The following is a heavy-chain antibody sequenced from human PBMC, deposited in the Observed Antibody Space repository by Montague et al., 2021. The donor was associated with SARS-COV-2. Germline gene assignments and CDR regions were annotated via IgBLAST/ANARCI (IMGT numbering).Heavy chain of an antibody. V-gene: IGHV3-7*01. CDR1: GFIFGATC. CDR2: INVDGSAV. CDR3: VRATLYMDV. J-gene: IGHJ6*03. Sequence: SLRLSCAASGFIFGATCMSWVRQAPGKGLELFSDINVDGSAVYYMYSVKGRFTFSSDYARNLLYLQMNSLRAEDTAVYYCVRATLYMDVWGEGTTVAVSS.